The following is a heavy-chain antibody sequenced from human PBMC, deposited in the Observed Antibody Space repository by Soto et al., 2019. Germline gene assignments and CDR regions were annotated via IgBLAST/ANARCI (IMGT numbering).Heavy chain of an antibody. Sequence: EVQLLESGGGLVQPGGSLRLSCVASGFSFSDHAMTWVRQAPGKGLEWVAIVSASAGTSYSADSVKGRFTLFRDNSKNTLYLQMNSLRGEDTAVYYCAKGDHSGSYLNYFEHWGQGTLVSVSS. D-gene: IGHD1-26*01. CDR2: VSASAGTS. CDR1: GFSFSDHA. V-gene: IGHV3-23*01. CDR3: AKGDHSGSYLNYFEH. J-gene: IGHJ4*02.